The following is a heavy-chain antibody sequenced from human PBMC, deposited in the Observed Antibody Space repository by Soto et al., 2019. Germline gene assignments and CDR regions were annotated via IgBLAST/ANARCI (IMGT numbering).Heavy chain of an antibody. Sequence: QVQLVESGGGVVQPGRSLRLSCAASGFTFSSYGMHWVRQAPGKGLEWVAVISYDGSNKYYADSVKGRFTISRDNSKNTMYLQMNSLRAEDTAVYYCAKEHSSRSSWYGPAVDYYYGMDVWGQGTTVTVSS. V-gene: IGHV3-30*18. CDR1: GFTFSSYG. CDR3: AKEHSSRSSWYGPAVDYYYGMDV. J-gene: IGHJ6*02. CDR2: ISYDGSNK. D-gene: IGHD6-13*01.